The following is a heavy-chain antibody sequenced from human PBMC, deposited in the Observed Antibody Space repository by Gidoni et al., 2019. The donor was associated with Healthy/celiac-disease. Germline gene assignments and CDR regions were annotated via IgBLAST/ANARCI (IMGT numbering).Heavy chain of an antibody. D-gene: IGHD5-18*01. J-gene: IGHJ6*03. CDR3: PRPRYSYGLPYMDV. Sequence: EVQLVESGGGLVQPGGSLKLSCAASGFTFSGAAMHWVRQASGKGLEWVGRIRSKANSYATAYAASVKGRFTISRDDSKNTAYLQSNSLQTEDTAVYYCPRPRYSYGLPYMDVWGKGTTVTVSS. CDR1: GFTFSGAA. V-gene: IGHV3-73*02. CDR2: IRSKANSYAT.